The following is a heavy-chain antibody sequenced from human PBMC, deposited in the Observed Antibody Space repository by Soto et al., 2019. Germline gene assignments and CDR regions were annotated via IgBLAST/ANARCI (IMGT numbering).Heavy chain of an antibody. CDR2: IIPIFGTA. J-gene: IGHJ4*02. D-gene: IGHD1-7*01. CDR1: GGTFSSYA. V-gene: IGHV1-69*13. CDR3: ARLNWNYGDPRDY. Sequence: GASVKVSCKASGGTFSSYAISWVRQAPGQGLDWMGGIIPIFGTANYAQKFQGRVTITADESTSTAYMELSSLRSEDTAVYYCARLNWNYGDPRDYWGQGTLVTVSS.